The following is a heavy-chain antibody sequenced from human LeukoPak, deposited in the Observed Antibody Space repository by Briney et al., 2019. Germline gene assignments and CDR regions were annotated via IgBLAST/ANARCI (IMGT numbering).Heavy chain of an antibody. J-gene: IGHJ3*02. D-gene: IGHD3-16*01. V-gene: IGHV3-21*01. Sequence: GGSLRLSCAASGFTFSSYSMNWVRQAPGKGLEWVSSISSISSYIYYADSVKGRFTISRDNAKNSLYLQMNSLRAEDTAVYYCARDWGSRGKFDIWGQGTMVTVSS. CDR1: GFTFSSYS. CDR2: ISSISSYI. CDR3: ARDWGSRGKFDI.